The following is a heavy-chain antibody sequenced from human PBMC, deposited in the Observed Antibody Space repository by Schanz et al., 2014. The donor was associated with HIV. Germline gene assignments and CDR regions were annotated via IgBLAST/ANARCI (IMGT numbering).Heavy chain of an antibody. J-gene: IGHJ4*02. V-gene: IGHV3-30*18. CDR3: AKDLGGFSAYEAYTSGRGY. CDR2: ISYDGTNE. CDR1: EFIFSSYG. Sequence: QVQVVESGGGVVQPGRSLRLSCAASEFIFSSYGIHWVRQAPGKGLEWVAVISYDGTNEYYADSVKGRFTVSRDNSKNTLYLQMNSLRAEDTAVYYCAKDLGGFSAYEAYTSGRGYWGQGTLVIVSS. D-gene: IGHD5-12*01.